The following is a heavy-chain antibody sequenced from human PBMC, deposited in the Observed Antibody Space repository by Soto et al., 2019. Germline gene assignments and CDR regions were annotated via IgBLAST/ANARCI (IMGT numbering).Heavy chain of an antibody. CDR1: GYSFTSYW. CDR2: IDPSDSYT. J-gene: IGHJ2*01. CDR3: ARQHGSESRRDWYFDL. Sequence: EVQLVQSGAEVKKPGESLRISCKGSGYSFTSYWISWVRQMPGKGLEWMGRIDPSDSYTNYSPSFQGHVTISADKSIXXAHLQWSSLKASDTAMYYCARQHGSESRRDWYFDLWGRGTLVTVSS. D-gene: IGHD3-10*01. V-gene: IGHV5-10-1*01.